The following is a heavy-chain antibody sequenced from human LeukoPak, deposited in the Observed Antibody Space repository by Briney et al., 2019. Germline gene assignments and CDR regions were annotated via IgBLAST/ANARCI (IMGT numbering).Heavy chain of an antibody. CDR2: IYRGGNT. V-gene: IGHV3-53*01. J-gene: IGHJ4*02. D-gene: IGHD7-27*01. CDR3: AKTGGPWD. Sequence: GGALRLSCAASGCTLSSRYMSWVGQAPGKGLEWVSVIYRGGNTYYADSVKGRFSISRDNSKNTLHLHMNNLRAEDTAVYYCAKTGGPWDWGQGTLVTVSS. CDR1: GCTLSSRY.